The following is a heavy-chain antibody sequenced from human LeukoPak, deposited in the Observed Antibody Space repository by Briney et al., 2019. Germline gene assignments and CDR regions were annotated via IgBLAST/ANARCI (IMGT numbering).Heavy chain of an antibody. V-gene: IGHV4-30-4*01. J-gene: IGHJ4*02. CDR1: GGSISSGDYY. CDR3: ASFYQVYYFDY. Sequence: SETLSLTCTVSGGSISSGDYYWSWIRQPPGKGLEWIGYIYYSGTTYYNPSLKSRVTISVDTSKNQFSLKLSSVTAADTAVYYCASFYQVYYFDYWGQGTLVTVSS. D-gene: IGHD3-16*02. CDR2: IYYSGTT.